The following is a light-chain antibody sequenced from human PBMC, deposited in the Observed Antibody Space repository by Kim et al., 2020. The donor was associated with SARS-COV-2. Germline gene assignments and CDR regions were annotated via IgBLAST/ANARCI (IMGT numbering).Light chain of an antibody. V-gene: IGKV3-15*01. CDR3: QQYNNCPLS. CDR1: ETLDRN. J-gene: IGKJ4*01. Sequence: SVSPGEGATLSCRASETLDRNLAWYQQKPGQSPSLRTYGASTRAAGVPARYTGSGSGTEFTLTISGLKSGDFAVYHCQQYNNCPLSFGGGTKGEI. CDR2: GAS.